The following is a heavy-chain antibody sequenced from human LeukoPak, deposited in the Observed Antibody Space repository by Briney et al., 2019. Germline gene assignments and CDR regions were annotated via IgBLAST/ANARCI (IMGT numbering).Heavy chain of an antibody. V-gene: IGHV3-30*18. Sequence: GGSLRLSCAASGLTFSSYGMHWVRQAPGKGLEWVAVISYDGSNKYYADSVKGRFRISRDNSNNILYLQMNSLRTEDTAVYYCAKDRCSNGIGCYYYYMEVWGKGTTVTISS. CDR3: AKDRCSNGIGCYYYYMEV. CDR2: ISYDGSNK. CDR1: GLTFSSYG. J-gene: IGHJ6*03. D-gene: IGHD2-8*01.